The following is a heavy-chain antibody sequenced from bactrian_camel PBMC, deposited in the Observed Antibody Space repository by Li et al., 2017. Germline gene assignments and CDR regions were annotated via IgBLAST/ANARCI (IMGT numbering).Heavy chain of an antibody. CDR3: AAGWLKYYSNEGAVFKEVGAFNY. J-gene: IGHJ4*01. V-gene: IGHV3S56*01. D-gene: IGHD2*01. CDR1: GDTYMYNG. CDR2: IYKSGPT. Sequence: HVQLVESGGGTVQAGGSLRLSCVASGDTYMYNGVAWFRQGPGKEREGVAAIYKSGPTCYDDSVKGRFNISQDAAKNVVFLQMSSLTPDGTAMYYCAAGWLKYYSNEGAVFKEVGAFNYWGQGTQVTVS.